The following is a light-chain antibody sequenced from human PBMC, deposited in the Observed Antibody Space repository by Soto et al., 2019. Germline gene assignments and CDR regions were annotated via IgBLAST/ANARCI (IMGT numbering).Light chain of an antibody. CDR2: GAS. V-gene: IGKV3-20*01. CDR1: QSVSNNY. J-gene: IGKJ1*01. Sequence: EIVLTQSPGTLSLSPGERATLSCRASQSVSNNYLAWYQQKPGQAPRVLIYGASNRATGIPDRFSGSGSGTDFTLTISRLEPEDFAVYYCQQYGSSGTFGHRTKVDIK. CDR3: QQYGSSGT.